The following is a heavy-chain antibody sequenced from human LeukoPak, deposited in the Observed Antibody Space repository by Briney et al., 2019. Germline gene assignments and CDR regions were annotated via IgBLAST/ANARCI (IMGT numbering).Heavy chain of an antibody. Sequence: ASVKVSCKASGYTFTGHYMHWVRPAPGQGLEWMGRINPNSGGTNYAQKFQGRVTMTRDTSITTAYMELSRLRSDDTAVYYCARNDYAMDYFDYWGQGTLVTVSS. J-gene: IGHJ4*02. D-gene: IGHD1-1*01. CDR3: ARNDYAMDYFDY. V-gene: IGHV1-2*06. CDR1: GYTFTGHY. CDR2: INPNSGGT.